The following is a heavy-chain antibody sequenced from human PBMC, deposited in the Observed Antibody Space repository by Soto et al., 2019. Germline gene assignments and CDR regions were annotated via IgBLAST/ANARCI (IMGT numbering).Heavy chain of an antibody. CDR2: ISYDGSNK. CDR1: GFTFSSSG. V-gene: IGHV3-30*18. J-gene: IGHJ6*02. CDR3: AKDSGYYDFWSGYSDYYYGMDV. Sequence: GGSLRLSCAASGFTFSSSGMHWVRQAPGKGLEWVAVISYDGSNKYYADSVKGRFTISRDNSKNTLYLQMNSLRAEDTAVYYCAKDSGYYDFWSGYSDYYYGMDVWGQGTTVTVSS. D-gene: IGHD3-3*01.